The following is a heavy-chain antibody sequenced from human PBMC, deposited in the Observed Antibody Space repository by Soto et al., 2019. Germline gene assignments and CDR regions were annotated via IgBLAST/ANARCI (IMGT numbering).Heavy chain of an antibody. D-gene: IGHD1-1*01. J-gene: IGHJ5*02. Sequence: QVQLVQSGAEVKKPGSSVKVSCKASGGTFSSYTISWVRQAPGQGLEWMGRIIPILGIANYAQKFQGRVTITADKSTSTAYMELSSLRSEDTAVYYCARGPGQLELSYNWFDPWGQGTLVTVSS. CDR2: IIPILGIA. V-gene: IGHV1-69*02. CDR1: GGTFSSYT. CDR3: ARGPGQLELSYNWFDP.